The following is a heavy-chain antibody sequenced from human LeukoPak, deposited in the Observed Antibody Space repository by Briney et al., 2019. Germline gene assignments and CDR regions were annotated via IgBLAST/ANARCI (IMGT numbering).Heavy chain of an antibody. Sequence: GASVKVSCKVSGYTLTELSMHWERQAPGKGLEWMGGFDPEDGETIYAQKFQGRVTMTEDTSTDTAYMELSSLRSEDTAVYYCATDFRTSYAKGDYYYYGMDVWGQGTTVTVSS. CDR3: ATDFRTSYAKGDYYYYGMDV. CDR1: GYTLTELS. J-gene: IGHJ6*02. CDR2: FDPEDGET. D-gene: IGHD2-2*01. V-gene: IGHV1-24*01.